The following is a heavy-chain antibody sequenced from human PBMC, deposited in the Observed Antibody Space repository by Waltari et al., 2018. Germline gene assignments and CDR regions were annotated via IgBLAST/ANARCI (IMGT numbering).Heavy chain of an antibody. V-gene: IGHV1-8*01. J-gene: IGHJ4*02. D-gene: IGHD6-19*01. CDR2: MNPNSGNT. CDR1: GYTFTSYD. CDR3: ARERTVRGPGEWLANPLGY. Sequence: QVQLVQSGAEVKKPGASVKVSCKASGYTFTSYDLNWVRQATGPGLEWMGWMNPNSGNTGYAQKFQGRVTMTRNTSISTAYMELSSLRSEDTAVYYCARERTVRGPGEWLANPLGYWGQGTLVTVSS.